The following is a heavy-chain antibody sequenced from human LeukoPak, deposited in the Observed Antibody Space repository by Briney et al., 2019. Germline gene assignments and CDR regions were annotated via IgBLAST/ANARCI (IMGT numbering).Heavy chain of an antibody. D-gene: IGHD2-2*01. V-gene: IGHV4-59*01. J-gene: IGHJ5*02. CDR1: GGSISNDY. CDR3: ARQLGSTDWFDP. Sequence: SETLSLTCTVSGGSISNDYWSWIRQPPGKGLEWIGYINYSGSTNYNPSLKIRVTISVDTSKNQFSLRLRSVTAADKAVYYCARQLGSTDWFDPWGQGTLVTVSS. CDR2: INYSGST.